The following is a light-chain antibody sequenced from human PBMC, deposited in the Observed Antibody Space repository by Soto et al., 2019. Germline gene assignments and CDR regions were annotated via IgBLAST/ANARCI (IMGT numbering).Light chain of an antibody. CDR3: QSYDSSLSAWV. V-gene: IGLV1-40*01. J-gene: IGLJ3*02. CDR1: NSNIGAGYG. CDR2: ANS. Sequence: QSVLTHPPSVSGAPGQRGTISCTGSNSNIGAGYGVPWYQQLPGTAPKLLIYANSKRPSGVPERFFGSRSGTSASLAITGRQAEDEADYYCQSYDSSLSAWVFGGGAKLTVL.